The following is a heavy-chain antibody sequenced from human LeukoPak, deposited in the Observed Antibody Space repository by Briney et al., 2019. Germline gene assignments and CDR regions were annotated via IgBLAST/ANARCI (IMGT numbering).Heavy chain of an antibody. V-gene: IGHV3-23*01. CDR2: ISGSGGTT. CDR3: AKFFAPSGGASGWPWTIDN. J-gene: IGHJ4*02. D-gene: IGHD6-25*01. Sequence: GGSLRLSCAASRFTFSSYAMTWVRQPPGKGLEWVAAISGSGGTTYYADFAKGRFSISRDNSDSTLFLQMSSLRAEDTAIYYCAKFFAPSGGASGWPWTIDNWGQGTLVIVSS. CDR1: RFTFSSYA.